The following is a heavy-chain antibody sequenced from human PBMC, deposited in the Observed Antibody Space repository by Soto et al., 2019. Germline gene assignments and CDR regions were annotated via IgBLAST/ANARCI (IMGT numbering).Heavy chain of an antibody. CDR2: ISANDVGT. CDR3: AKAKNDYNWDNRPPFDY. D-gene: IGHD1-20*01. CDR1: GVTLRSYS. J-gene: IGHJ4*02. Sequence: WGTLRLPCHASGVTLRSYSMTWVRQAPGKGLEWLSLISANDVGTYYAESVKTRFTISTDQSRNTVYLQMDSLRADDTAIYYCAKAKNDYNWDNRPPFDYWGQGTLVTVSS. V-gene: IGHV3-23*01.